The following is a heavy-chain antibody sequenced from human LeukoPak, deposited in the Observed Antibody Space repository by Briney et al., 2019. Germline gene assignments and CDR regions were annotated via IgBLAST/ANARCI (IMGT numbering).Heavy chain of an antibody. CDR2: ISSSSSSI. Sequence: PGGSLRLSCVASGFTFSSYSMNWVRQAPGKGLEWVSYISSSSSSIYYADSVKGRFTISRGNAKNSLYLQMDSLRDEDTAVYYCALSRTTWFDPWGQGTLVTVSS. CDR3: ALSRTTWFDP. V-gene: IGHV3-48*02. J-gene: IGHJ5*02. D-gene: IGHD4-17*01. CDR1: GFTFSSYS.